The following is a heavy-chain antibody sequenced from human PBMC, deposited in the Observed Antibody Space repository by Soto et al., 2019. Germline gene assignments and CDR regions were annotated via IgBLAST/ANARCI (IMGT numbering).Heavy chain of an antibody. J-gene: IGHJ6*02. CDR1: GGSFSGYS. CDR3: VRARFDSWSHIYYGLDV. CDR2: INHSGTT. D-gene: IGHD3-3*01. V-gene: IGHV4-34*01. Sequence: SETLSLTCAVYGGSFSGYSWTWLRQPPGKGLEWIGEINHSGTTDYNPALKSRVTMSADTSKNQFSLRMTSVTAADTAVYYCVRARFDSWSHIYYGLDVWGQGTTVTVSS.